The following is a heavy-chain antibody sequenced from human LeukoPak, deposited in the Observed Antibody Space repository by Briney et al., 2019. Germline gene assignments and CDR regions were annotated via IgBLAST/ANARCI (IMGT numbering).Heavy chain of an antibody. CDR3: ARSVSPAAAWGFYYYMDV. Sequence: GGSLRLSCAASGFTFSSYWMSRVRQAPGKGLEWVANIKQDGSEKYYVDSVKGRFTISRDNAKNSLYLQMNSLRAEDTAVYYCARSVSPAAAWGFYYYMDVWGKGTTVTVSS. D-gene: IGHD6-13*01. CDR1: GFTFSSYW. J-gene: IGHJ6*03. CDR2: IKQDGSEK. V-gene: IGHV3-7*01.